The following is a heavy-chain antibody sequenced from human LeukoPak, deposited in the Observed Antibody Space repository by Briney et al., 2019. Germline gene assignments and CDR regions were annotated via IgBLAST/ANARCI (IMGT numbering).Heavy chain of an antibody. CDR1: GGSFSGYY. D-gene: IGHD5-24*01. V-gene: IGHV4-34*01. CDR2: INHSGST. Sequence: SETLSLTCAVYGGSFSGYYWSWIRQPPGKGLEWIGEINHSGSTNYNPSLKSRVTISVDTSKNQFSLKLSSVTAADTAVYYCASVGDGYPQYWGQGTLVTVSS. J-gene: IGHJ4*02. CDR3: ASVGDGYPQY.